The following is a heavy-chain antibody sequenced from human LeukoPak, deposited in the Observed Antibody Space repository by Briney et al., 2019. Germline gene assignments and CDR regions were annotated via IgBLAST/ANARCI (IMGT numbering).Heavy chain of an antibody. Sequence: PGESLKISCKGSGYSFTTYWIGWARQMPGKGLEWMGIIYPGDSDTRYSPSFQGQVTISADKSISTAYLQWSSLKASDTAMYFCATYAGSYSKYFQHWGQGTLVTVSS. CDR1: GYSFTTYW. CDR3: ATYAGSYSKYFQH. J-gene: IGHJ1*01. V-gene: IGHV5-51*01. CDR2: IYPGDSDT. D-gene: IGHD3-10*01.